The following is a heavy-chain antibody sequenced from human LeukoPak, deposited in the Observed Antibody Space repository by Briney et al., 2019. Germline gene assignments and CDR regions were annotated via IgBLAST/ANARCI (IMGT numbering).Heavy chain of an antibody. CDR2: ISFDESNK. CDR3: ARGTDTKPFWSGYWVDV. CDR1: GFTFSSYA. V-gene: IGHV3-30*04. D-gene: IGHD3-3*01. J-gene: IGHJ6*01. Sequence: GGPLRLSCAASGFTFSSYAMHWVRQAPGKGLEWVAVISFDESNKYYADSVKGRFTISRDNSKNTLYLQMNSLRAEDTAVYYCARGTDTKPFWSGYWVDVWGQGTTVTVSS.